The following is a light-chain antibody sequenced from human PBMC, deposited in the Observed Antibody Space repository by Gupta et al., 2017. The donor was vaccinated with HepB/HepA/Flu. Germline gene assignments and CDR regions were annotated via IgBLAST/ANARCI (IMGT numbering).Light chain of an antibody. CDR2: ENN. Sequence: QSVLTQPPSVSAAPGQKVTISCSGSSSNIGNNYVSWYQQLPGTAPKLLIYENNKRPSGIPDRFSGSKSGTSDTLGITGLQTGDEADYYCGTWDSSLSAWVFGGGTKLTVL. J-gene: IGLJ3*02. CDR3: GTWDSSLSAWV. CDR1: SSNIGNNY. V-gene: IGLV1-51*02.